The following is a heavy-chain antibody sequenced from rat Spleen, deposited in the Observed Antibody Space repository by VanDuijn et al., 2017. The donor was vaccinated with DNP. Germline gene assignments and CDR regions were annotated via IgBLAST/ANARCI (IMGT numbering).Heavy chain of an antibody. J-gene: IGHJ2*01. CDR1: GFTFSAYY. V-gene: IGHV5-22*01. D-gene: IGHD4-3*01. CDR3: ARWNSGHFDY. Sequence: EVQLVESGGGLVQPGRSLKLSCAALGFTFSAYYMAWVRQAPTMGLEWVAYIRYDGGSTKYGDSVKGRFTISRDNAKNTLYLQMSSLRSEDMATYYCARWNSGHFDYWGQGVMVPVSS. CDR2: IRYDGGST.